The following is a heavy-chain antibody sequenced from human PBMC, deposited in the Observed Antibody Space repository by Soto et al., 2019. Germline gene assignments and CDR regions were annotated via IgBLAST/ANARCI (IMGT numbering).Heavy chain of an antibody. V-gene: IGHV3-33*01. CDR3: ARDDIPGIAVSTYGMDV. J-gene: IGHJ6*02. Sequence: QVQLVESGGGVVQPGRSLRLSCAASGFIFSNFGMHWVRQAPGKGLEWVAVIWYDGSNEYYADSVKGRFTISKDNSKSKLYLQMNSLRAEDTAVYYCARDDIPGIAVSTYGMDVWGQGTTVTVSS. CDR2: IWYDGSNE. CDR1: GFIFSNFG. D-gene: IGHD6-19*01.